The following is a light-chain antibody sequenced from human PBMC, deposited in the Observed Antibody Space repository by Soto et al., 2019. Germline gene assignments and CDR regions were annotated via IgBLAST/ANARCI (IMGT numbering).Light chain of an antibody. CDR2: GAS. V-gene: IGKV3-15*01. CDR3: QQHINWPLT. CDR1: QDVSTN. Sequence: ETVMTQSPDTLSVSPGESATLSCRASQDVSTNLAWFHQKPGQTPRLVLYGASKRATGIPARFSGSGSGADFTLTISSLEPGDFALYYCQQHINWPLTFGGGTKV. J-gene: IGKJ4*01.